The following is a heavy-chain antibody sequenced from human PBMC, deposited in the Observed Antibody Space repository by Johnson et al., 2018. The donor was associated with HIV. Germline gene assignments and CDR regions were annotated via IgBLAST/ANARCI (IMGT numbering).Heavy chain of an antibody. V-gene: IGHV3-30*18. CDR3: AKDQSLLAAPPDAFDI. Sequence: QVQLVESGGGLVQPGGSLRLSCAASGFTFRNYDINWVRQAPGKGLEWVAVISYDGSNKYYADSVKGRFTISRDNSKNTLYLQMNSLRAEDTAVYYCAKDQSLLAAPPDAFDIWGQGTMVTVSS. CDR2: ISYDGSNK. D-gene: IGHD6-6*01. J-gene: IGHJ3*02. CDR1: GFTFRNYD.